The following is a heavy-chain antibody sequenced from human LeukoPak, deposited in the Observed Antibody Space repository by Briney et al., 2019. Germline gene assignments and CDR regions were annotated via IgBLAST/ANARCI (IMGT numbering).Heavy chain of an antibody. CDR3: ARGGSSWYVRDFDY. CDR2: IKQDGSEK. CDR1: GFTFSNYW. J-gene: IGHJ4*02. D-gene: IGHD6-13*01. Sequence: GGSLRLSCAASGFTFSNYWLTWVRQAPGQGLEWVANIKQDGSEKHYVDSVKGRFTISRDNAKNSLYLQMNSLRAEDTAVYYCARGGSSWYVRDFDYWGQGTLVTVSS. V-gene: IGHV3-7*01.